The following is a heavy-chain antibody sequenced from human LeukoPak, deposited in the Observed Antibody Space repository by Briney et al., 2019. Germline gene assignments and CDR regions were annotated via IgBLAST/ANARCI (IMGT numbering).Heavy chain of an antibody. D-gene: IGHD6-13*01. CDR3: ASGSSSWDWFDP. Sequence: SETLSLTCTVSGGSISSGSYYWSWIRQPAGKGLLWIGRIYTSGSTNYNPSLKSRVTISVDTSKNQFSLKLSSVTVADTAVYYCASGSSSWDWFDPWGQGTLVTVSS. CDR2: IYTSGST. V-gene: IGHV4-61*02. CDR1: GGSISSGSYY. J-gene: IGHJ5*02.